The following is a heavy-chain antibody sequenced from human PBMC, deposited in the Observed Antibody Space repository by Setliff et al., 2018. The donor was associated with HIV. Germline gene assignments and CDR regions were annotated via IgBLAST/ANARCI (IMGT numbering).Heavy chain of an antibody. Sequence: SETLSLTCFVSGVSISGHFWGWIRQPPGKRLEWIGYIYTSGTTEYNPSLDSRVTISVDTSRDQFFLNLRSVTAADTALYFCARLIHTGLLYFDYWGLGMLVTVSS. CDR3: ARLIHTGLLYFDY. D-gene: IGHD2-8*02. CDR1: GVSISGHF. J-gene: IGHJ4*02. V-gene: IGHV4-4*09. CDR2: IYTSGTT.